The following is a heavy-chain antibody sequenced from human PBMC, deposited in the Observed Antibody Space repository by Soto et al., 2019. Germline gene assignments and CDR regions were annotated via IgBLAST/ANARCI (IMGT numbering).Heavy chain of an antibody. J-gene: IGHJ5*02. CDR2: IIPILGIA. CDR3: ARALPVYCSSPSGYWFPP. Sequence: QVQLVQSGAEVKKPGSSVKVSCKASGGTFSSYTISWVRQAPGQGLEWMGRIIPILGIANYAQKFQGRVTIPPDKPPSTAYMELGSRRSEDPAVYYGARALPVYCSSPSGYWFPPWGQAPLVTFSS. D-gene: IGHD2-2*01. CDR1: GGTFSSYT. V-gene: IGHV1-69*02.